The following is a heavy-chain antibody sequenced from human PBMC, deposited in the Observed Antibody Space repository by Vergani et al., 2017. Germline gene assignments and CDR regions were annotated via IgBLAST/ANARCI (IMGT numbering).Heavy chain of an antibody. D-gene: IGHD1-1*01. CDR3: AKGGWKYWFDA. CDR1: GFSFTTYA. CDR2: INTNGDYT. J-gene: IGHJ5*02. V-gene: IGHV3-23*01. Sequence: EVQLLESGGGLVQPGGSLRLSCAASGFSFTTYAMSWVRHAPGKGLEWVSTINTNGDYTRLGDSVKGRFPISRNNSKNTLFLQMNSLRAEDTAIYYCAKGGWKYWFDAWGQGTLVIVS.